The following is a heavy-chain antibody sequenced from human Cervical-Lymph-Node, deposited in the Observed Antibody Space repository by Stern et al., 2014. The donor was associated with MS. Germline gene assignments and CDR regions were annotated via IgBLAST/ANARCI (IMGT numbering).Heavy chain of an antibody. CDR2: IYTDDTT. Sequence: EDQLVESGGGLIQPGGSLRLSCAAPGFTVSNNYMSWVRPAPGKGLEWVSLIYTDDTTYYAGSVKGRFTISRDSSKNKTFLQMNSWSAEDTAVYYCARAIFGVNTAAMAPDAFDSWGQGTMVTVSS. D-gene: IGHD3-3*01. CDR3: ARAIFGVNTAAMAPDAFDS. CDR1: GFTVSNNY. V-gene: IGHV3-53*01. J-gene: IGHJ3*01.